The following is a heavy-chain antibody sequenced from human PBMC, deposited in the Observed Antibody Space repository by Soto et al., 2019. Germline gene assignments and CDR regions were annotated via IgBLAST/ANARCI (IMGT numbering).Heavy chain of an antibody. D-gene: IGHD3-22*01. V-gene: IGHV1-69*12. Sequence: QVRLVQSGAEVKKTESSVKVSCEASGTTFSNFAIGWVRQAPGQGLEWMGGIILPFGTPNYAQKFQGRVTISADESMTTVYMELRGLRSGDTAVYYCVRGPDYEGYFDCWGQGTLVTVSS. CDR2: IILPFGTP. CDR3: VRGPDYEGYFDC. J-gene: IGHJ4*02. CDR1: GTTFSNFA.